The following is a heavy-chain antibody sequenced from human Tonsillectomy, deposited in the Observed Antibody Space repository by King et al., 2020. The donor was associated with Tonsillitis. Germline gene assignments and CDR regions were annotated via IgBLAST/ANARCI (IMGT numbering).Heavy chain of an antibody. V-gene: IGHV3-73*02. CDR3: TSSPGGAFDI. CDR1: GFTFSGSA. CDR2: IRSKANSYAT. Sequence: VQLVESGGGLVQPGGSLKLSCAASGFTFSGSAMHWVRQASGKGLEWVGRIRSKANSYATAYAASVKGRFTISRDDLKNTAYVQMNSLKTEDTAVYYCTSSPGGAFDIWGQGTMVTVSS. J-gene: IGHJ3*02. D-gene: IGHD3-16*01.